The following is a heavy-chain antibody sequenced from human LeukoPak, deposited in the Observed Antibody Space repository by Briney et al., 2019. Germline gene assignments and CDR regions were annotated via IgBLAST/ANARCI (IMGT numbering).Heavy chain of an antibody. V-gene: IGHV3-30*04. D-gene: IGHD2-2*01. CDR3: AREVYSYALDALDL. J-gene: IGHJ3*01. CDR1: GFSFNGYA. CDR2: ISMDGSQQ. Sequence: GGSLRLSCAASGFSFNGYAMPWVRQPPGTGRGWVAVISMDGSQQYYADSVKGRFTISRDNSKNTLYLQMNSLRSEDTSVYYCAREVYSYALDALDLWGQGTMVTVSS.